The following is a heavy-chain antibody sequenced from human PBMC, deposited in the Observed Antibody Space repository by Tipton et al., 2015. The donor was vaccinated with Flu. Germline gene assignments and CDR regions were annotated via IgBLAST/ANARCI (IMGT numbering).Heavy chain of an antibody. V-gene: IGHV4-38-2*01. CDR2: IHKTGSA. CDR1: GDSIGSPYY. CDR3: ARHTGDSVRGIVDY. Sequence: TLSLTCSVSGDSIGSPYYWGWIRQPPGKGLEWIGNIHKTGSAYFNPSLRSRVTISVDTSKNQFSLRLTSVTAADTAVYYCARHTGDSVRGIVDYWGQGTLVTVSS. J-gene: IGHJ4*02. D-gene: IGHD3-10*02.